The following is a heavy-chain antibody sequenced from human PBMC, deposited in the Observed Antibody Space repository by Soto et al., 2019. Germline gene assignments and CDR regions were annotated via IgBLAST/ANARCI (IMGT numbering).Heavy chain of an antibody. CDR1: GYTFTSYY. CDR2: INPSGGST. J-gene: IGHJ3*02. Sequence: QVQLVQSGAEVKKPGASVKVSCKASGYTFTSYYMHWVRQAPGQGLEWMGIINPSGGSTSYAQKXXGRVTMTRDTXXSXVXXELSSLRSEDTAVYYCARGGWAYYYDSSAPDAFDIWGQGTMVTVSS. CDR3: ARGGWAYYYDSSAPDAFDI. V-gene: IGHV1-46*03. D-gene: IGHD3-22*01.